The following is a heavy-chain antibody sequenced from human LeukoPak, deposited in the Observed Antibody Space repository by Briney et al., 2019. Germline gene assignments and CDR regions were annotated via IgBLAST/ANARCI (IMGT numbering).Heavy chain of an antibody. J-gene: IGHJ3*02. CDR2: ISSSSSYI. CDR3: ARDAVRATIMGAFDI. D-gene: IGHD1-26*01. V-gene: IGHV3-21*01. Sequence: GGSLRLSSAASGFTFSSYSMNWVRQAPGKGLEWVSSISSSSSYIYYADSVKGRFTISRDNAKNSLYLQMNSLRAEDTAVYYCARDAVRATIMGAFDIWGQGTMVTVSS. CDR1: GFTFSSYS.